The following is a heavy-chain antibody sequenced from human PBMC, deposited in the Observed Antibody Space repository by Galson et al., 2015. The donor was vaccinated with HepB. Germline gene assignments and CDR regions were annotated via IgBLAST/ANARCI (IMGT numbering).Heavy chain of an antibody. J-gene: IGHJ6*02. CDR1: GYTFTSYA. Sequence: SVKVSCKASGYTFTSYAMHWVRQAPGQRLEWMGWINAGNGNTKYSQKFQGRVTITRDTSASTAYMELSSLRSEDTAVYYCARNPQTGLDYYYGMDVWGQGTTVTVSS. D-gene: IGHD3-9*01. CDR2: INAGNGNT. CDR3: ARNPQTGLDYYYGMDV. V-gene: IGHV1-3*01.